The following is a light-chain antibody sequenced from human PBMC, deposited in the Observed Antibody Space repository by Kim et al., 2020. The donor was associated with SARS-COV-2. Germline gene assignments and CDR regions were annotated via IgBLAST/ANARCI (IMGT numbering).Light chain of an antibody. CDR3: QTWGTGSWV. Sequence: QAVVTQSPSASASLGASVKLTCTLSSGHSNDAINWHQQQPEKGPRFLMKVNSDGSLIRGDGVPDRFSGSSSGAERYLTISSLQSEDEADYYCQTWGTGSWVFGGGTQLTVL. J-gene: IGLJ3*02. CDR1: SGHSNDA. V-gene: IGLV4-69*01. CDR2: VNSDGSL.